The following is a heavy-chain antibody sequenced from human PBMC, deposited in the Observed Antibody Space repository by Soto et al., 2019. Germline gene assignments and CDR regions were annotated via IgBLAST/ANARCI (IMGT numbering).Heavy chain of an antibody. V-gene: IGHV3-30*18. Sequence: QVQLVESGGGVVQPGRSLRLSCAASGFTFSSYGMHWVRQAPGKGLEWVAVISYDGSNKYYADSVKGRFTISRDNSKNTLYLQMNSLRAEDTAVYYCAKEQRYFDWLLSGFDYWGQGTLVTVSS. CDR3: AKEQRYFDWLLSGFDY. CDR2: ISYDGSNK. CDR1: GFTFSSYG. J-gene: IGHJ4*02. D-gene: IGHD3-9*01.